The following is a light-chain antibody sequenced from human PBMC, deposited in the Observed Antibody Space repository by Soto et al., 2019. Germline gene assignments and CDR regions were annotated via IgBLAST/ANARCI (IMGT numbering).Light chain of an antibody. CDR3: QQFNNWPHT. J-gene: IGKJ5*01. V-gene: IGKV3-11*01. CDR2: VAS. Sequence: EIVLTQSPATLSLSPGERASLSCRTSQSVNSYLAWYQQKPGQAPRLLIYVASYRATGIPARFSGSGSGTEYTLTISNLQAEDFAVYYCQQFNNWPHTFGQRTRLEI. CDR1: QSVNSY.